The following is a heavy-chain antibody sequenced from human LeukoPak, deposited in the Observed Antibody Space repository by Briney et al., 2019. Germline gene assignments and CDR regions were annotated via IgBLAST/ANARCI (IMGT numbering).Heavy chain of an antibody. CDR1: GGSISSGGYY. D-gene: IGHD2-21*02. CDR3: ASSAMNCGGDCYIY. CDR2: IYYSGST. J-gene: IGHJ4*02. V-gene: IGHV4-31*03. Sequence: PSQTLSLTCTVSGGSISSGGYYWSRIRQHPGKGLEWIGYIYYSGSTYYNPSLKSRVTISVDTSKNRFSLKLSSVTAADTAVYYCASSAMNCGGDCYIYWGQGTLVTVSS.